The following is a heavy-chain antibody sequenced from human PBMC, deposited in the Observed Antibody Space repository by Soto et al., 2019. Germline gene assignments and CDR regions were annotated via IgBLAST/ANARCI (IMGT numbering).Heavy chain of an antibody. CDR1: GFTFTSSA. J-gene: IGHJ6*03. Sequence: SVKVSCKASGFTFTSSAMQWVRQARGQRLEWIGWIVVGSGNTNYAQKFQERVTITRDMSTSTAYMELSSLRSEDTAVYYCAAGAIRYYYYYMDVWGKGTTVTVSS. V-gene: IGHV1-58*02. CDR2: IVVGSGNT. D-gene: IGHD3-9*01. CDR3: AAGAIRYYYYYMDV.